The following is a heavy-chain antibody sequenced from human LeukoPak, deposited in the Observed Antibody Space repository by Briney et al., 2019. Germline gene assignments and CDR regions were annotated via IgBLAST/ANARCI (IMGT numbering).Heavy chain of an antibody. CDR1: GYTFTSYA. D-gene: IGHD1-26*01. V-gene: IGHV7-4-1*02. Sequence: HVASVKVSCKASGYTFTSYAMNWVRQAPGQGLEWMGWINTNTGNPTYAQGFAGRFVFSLDTSVSTAYLQISSLKAEATAVYYCARELGGSEDYWGQGTLVTVSS. CDR2: INTNTGNP. CDR3: ARELGGSEDY. J-gene: IGHJ4*02.